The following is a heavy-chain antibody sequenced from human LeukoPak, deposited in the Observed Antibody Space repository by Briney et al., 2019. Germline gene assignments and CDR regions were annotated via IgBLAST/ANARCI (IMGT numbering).Heavy chain of an antibody. CDR2: IYTTGST. Sequence: KPSETLSLTCTVSGGSISSYYWSWLRQPAGKGLECLGVIYTTGSTNYNPSLKSRGTVSRDTSKNQFSLKLTSVTAADTAVYYCARGGHFFDVWGKGTTVTVSS. J-gene: IGHJ6*03. CDR3: ARGGHFFDV. D-gene: IGHD3-16*01. CDR1: GGSISSYY. V-gene: IGHV4-4*07.